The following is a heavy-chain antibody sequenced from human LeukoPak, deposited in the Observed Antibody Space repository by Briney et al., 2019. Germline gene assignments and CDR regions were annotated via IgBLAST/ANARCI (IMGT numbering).Heavy chain of an antibody. Sequence: PGGSLRLSCAASGFTFDDYAMHWVRQAPGKGLVWVSQINSDGSSTTYADSVKGRFTISRDNAKNTLYLQMNSLRAEDTAVYYCARGYYDMNVWGQGTTVTVSS. J-gene: IGHJ6*02. V-gene: IGHV3-74*01. CDR1: GFTFDDYA. CDR2: INSDGSST. CDR3: ARGYYDMNV.